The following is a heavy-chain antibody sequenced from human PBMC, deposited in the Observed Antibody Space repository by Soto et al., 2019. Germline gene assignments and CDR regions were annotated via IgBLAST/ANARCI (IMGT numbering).Heavy chain of an antibody. J-gene: IGHJ4*02. CDR1: GGSFSGYD. D-gene: IGHD5-12*01. CDR3: ARRIVATETFDY. V-gene: IGHV4-34*01. Sequence: PSGTPSLTCAVYGGSFSGYDWTWIRQSPGKGLEWIGQISYSGSTNYNPSLKSRVFISIGTSNNQFFLELTSVTAADTAVYYCARRIVATETFDYWGQGTLVTVSS. CDR2: ISYSGST.